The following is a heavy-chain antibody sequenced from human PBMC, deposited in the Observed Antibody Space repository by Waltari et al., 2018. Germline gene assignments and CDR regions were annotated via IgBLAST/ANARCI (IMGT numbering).Heavy chain of an antibody. J-gene: IGHJ4*02. V-gene: IGHV3-21*01. CDR2: ISSSSSYI. CDR1: GFTFSSYS. D-gene: IGHD3-10*01. Sequence: EVQLVESGGGLVKPGGSLRLSCAASGFTFSSYSMNWVRQAPGKGLEWVSSISSSSSYIYYAESEKGRFIMSRENAKNSRYLQMNSLRAEDTAVYYCARDPSESLWVMELLGFDYWGQGTLVTVSS. CDR3: ARDPSESLWVMELLGFDY.